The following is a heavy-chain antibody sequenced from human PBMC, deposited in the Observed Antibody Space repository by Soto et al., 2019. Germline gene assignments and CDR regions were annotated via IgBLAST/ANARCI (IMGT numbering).Heavy chain of an antibody. CDR2: MSIGGEKT. CDR1: GFSFSDYS. Sequence: EVQVFESGGGLVQPGGSLRLSCAASGFSFSDYSMAWVRQTPEKGLEWVSGMSIGGEKTFYIDSVKGRFIVSRDSSRDTVYFQMNRLRVEDMAVYYCARWNGYGDLWGQGTLVTVSS. J-gene: IGHJ4*02. V-gene: IGHV3-23*01. CDR3: ARWNGYGDL. D-gene: IGHD1-1*01.